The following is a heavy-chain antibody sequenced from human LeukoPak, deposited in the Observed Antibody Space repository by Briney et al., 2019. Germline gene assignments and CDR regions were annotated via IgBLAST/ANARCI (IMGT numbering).Heavy chain of an antibody. CDR2: INPNSGAT. V-gene: IGHV1-2*02. CDR1: GYTFTSYY. CDR3: ARADILTAYYTLDF. Sequence: ASVTVSCKASGYTFTSYYMHWVRQAPGQGLEWMGWINPNSGATNFAQKFQGRVSMTRDTSISTAYMELSSLRSDDTAVYYCARADILTAYYTLDFWGQGTLVTVSS. J-gene: IGHJ4*02. D-gene: IGHD3-9*01.